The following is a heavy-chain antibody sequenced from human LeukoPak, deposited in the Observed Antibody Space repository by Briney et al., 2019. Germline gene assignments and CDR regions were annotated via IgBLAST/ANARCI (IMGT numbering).Heavy chain of an antibody. CDR1: GFTFSSYA. Sequence: GGSLRLSCAASGFTFSSYAMSWVRQAPGKGLEWVSAISDSGGSTYYADSVKGRFTISRDNSKNTLYLQMNSLRAEDTAVYYCARSSGYYYGMDYWGQGTLVTVSS. CDR3: ARSSGYYYGMDY. D-gene: IGHD3-22*01. V-gene: IGHV3-23*01. CDR2: ISDSGGST. J-gene: IGHJ4*02.